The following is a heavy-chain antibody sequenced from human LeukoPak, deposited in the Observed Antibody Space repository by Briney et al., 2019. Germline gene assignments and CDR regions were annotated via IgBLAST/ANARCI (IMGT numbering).Heavy chain of an antibody. J-gene: IGHJ5*02. CDR2: INPNSGGT. D-gene: IGHD6-6*01. Sequence: ASVKVSCKASGYTFTGYYMHWVRQAPGQGLEWMGWINPNSGGTNYAQKFQGRVTMTRDTSISTAYMELSRLRSDDTAVYYCARGQGSIARPLNWFDPWGQGTLVTVSS. CDR3: ARGQGSIARPLNWFDP. CDR1: GYTFTGYY. V-gene: IGHV1-2*02.